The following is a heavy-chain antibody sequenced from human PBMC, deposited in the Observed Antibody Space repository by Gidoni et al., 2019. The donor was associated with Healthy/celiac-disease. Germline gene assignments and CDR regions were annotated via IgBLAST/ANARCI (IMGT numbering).Heavy chain of an antibody. D-gene: IGHD3-22*01. Sequence: VKGRFTISRDNSKNTLYLQMNSLRAEDTAVYYCASLWIVVVNDAFDIWGQGTMVTVSS. V-gene: IGHV3-30*03. CDR3: ASLWIVVVNDAFDI. J-gene: IGHJ3*02.